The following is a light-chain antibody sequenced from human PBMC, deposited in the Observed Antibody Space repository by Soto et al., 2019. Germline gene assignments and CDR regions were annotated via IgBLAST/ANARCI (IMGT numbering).Light chain of an antibody. CDR2: KAS. CDR1: QSISGW. CDR3: QQYNNRCT. Sequence: DIQMTQSPSTMSASVGDRVTITFRASQSISGWLAWFQQKPGNDPKLMIYKASTLESWVLSRFSGSGCGTEFTLTISSLQPDDSATYYCQQYNNRCTFVQGNQVEI. J-gene: IGKJ1*01. V-gene: IGKV1-5*03.